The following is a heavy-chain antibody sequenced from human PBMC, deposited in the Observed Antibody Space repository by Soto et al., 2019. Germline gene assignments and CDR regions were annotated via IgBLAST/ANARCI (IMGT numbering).Heavy chain of an antibody. J-gene: IGHJ4*03. Sequence: GGSPRLSCAASGFTFSDYYMNWIRQAPGKGLEWISYISGGGGSTIYYTESVKGRFTISRDNARKSVYLQMNGLRAEDTAVYYCARARGYYDRSGYDIWGLGTRVTVSS. CDR1: GFTFSDYY. D-gene: IGHD3-22*01. CDR2: ISGGGGSTI. V-gene: IGHV3-11*01. CDR3: ARARGYYDRSGYDI.